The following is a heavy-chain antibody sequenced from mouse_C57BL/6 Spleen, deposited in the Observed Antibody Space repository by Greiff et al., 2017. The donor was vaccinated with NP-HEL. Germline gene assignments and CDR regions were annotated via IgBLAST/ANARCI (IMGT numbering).Heavy chain of an antibody. D-gene: IGHD2-2*01. Sequence: QVQLQQSGAELVKPGASVKLSCKASGYTFTSYWMHWVQQRPGQGLEWIGEIDPSDSYTNYNQKFKGKSTFTVDKSSSTDYMQLSGLTSEDSAVYCCARGLRGSDDAMDYWGQGTSVTVSS. V-gene: IGHV1-69*01. CDR1: GYTFTSYW. CDR2: IDPSDSYT. CDR3: ARGLRGSDDAMDY. J-gene: IGHJ4*01.